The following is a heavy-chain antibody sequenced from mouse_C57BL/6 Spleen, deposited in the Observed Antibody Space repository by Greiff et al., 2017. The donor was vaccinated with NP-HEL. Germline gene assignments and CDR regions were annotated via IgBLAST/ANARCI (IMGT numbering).Heavy chain of an antibody. D-gene: IGHD6-1*01. Sequence: EVKLEESGRVLVKPGGSLKLSCAASGFTFSSYGMSWVRQTPDKRLEWVATISSGGSYTYYPDSVKGRFTMSGNNAKNTLYLQMSSLNSEDTAMYYCARHQCWVDYWGKGTTLTVSS. CDR2: ISSGGSYT. J-gene: IGHJ2*01. CDR1: GFTFSSYG. CDR3: ARHQCWVDY. V-gene: IGHV5-6*02.